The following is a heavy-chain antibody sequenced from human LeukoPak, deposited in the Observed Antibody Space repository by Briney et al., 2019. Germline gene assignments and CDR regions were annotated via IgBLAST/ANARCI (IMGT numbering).Heavy chain of an antibody. J-gene: IGHJ4*02. D-gene: IGHD4-17*01. Sequence: PSETLSLTCAVYGGSFSGYYWSWIRQPPGKGLEWIGEINHSGSTNYNPSLKSRVTISVDTSKNQFSLKLSSVTAADTAVYYCATGDGDYFDYWGQGTLVTVSS. CDR3: ATGDGDYFDY. CDR1: GGSFSGYY. CDR2: INHSGST. V-gene: IGHV4-34*01.